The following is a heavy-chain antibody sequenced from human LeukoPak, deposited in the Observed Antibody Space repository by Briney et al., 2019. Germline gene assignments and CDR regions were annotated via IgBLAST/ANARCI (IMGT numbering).Heavy chain of an antibody. J-gene: IGHJ6*03. Sequence: SQTLSLTCTVSGGSISSGDYYWSWIRQPPGKGLEWIGYIYYSGSTYYNPSLKSRVTISVDTSKNQFSLKLSSVTAADTAVYYCAREVATMVRGVILGYMDVWGNGTTVTVSS. V-gene: IGHV4-30-4*01. D-gene: IGHD3-10*01. CDR3: AREVATMVRGVILGYMDV. CDR2: IYYSGST. CDR1: GGSISSGDYY.